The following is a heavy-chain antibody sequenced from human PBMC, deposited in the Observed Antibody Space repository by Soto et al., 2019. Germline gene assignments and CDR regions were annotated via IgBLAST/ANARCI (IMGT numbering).Heavy chain of an antibody. D-gene: IGHD6-19*01. CDR1: GGAFSNHA. V-gene: IGHV1-69*13. CDR3: ARDPGSSGWYRYYFDY. CDR2: IIPIFGTA. Sequence: GASVKVSCKAAGGAFSNHAISWVRQAPGQGLEWMGGIIPIFGTANYAQKFQGRVTITADESTSTAYMELSSLRSEDTAVYYCARDPGSSGWYRYYFDYWGQGTQVTVSS. J-gene: IGHJ4*02.